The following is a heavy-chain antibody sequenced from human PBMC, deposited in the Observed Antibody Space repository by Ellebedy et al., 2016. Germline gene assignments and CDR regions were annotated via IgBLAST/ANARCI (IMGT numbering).Heavy chain of an antibody. J-gene: IGHJ4*02. CDR3: ARYYGDSRAENFDY. D-gene: IGHD4-17*01. V-gene: IGHV4-39*01. CDR1: GGSISSRSYY. CDR2: IYYSGNT. Sequence: SETLSLTCTVSGGSISSRSYYWGWIRQPPGKGLEWIGNIYYSGNTYDNPSLKSRFTMSVDTSKNQFSLRLTSLTAADTAVYYCARYYGDSRAENFDYWGQGILVTVSS.